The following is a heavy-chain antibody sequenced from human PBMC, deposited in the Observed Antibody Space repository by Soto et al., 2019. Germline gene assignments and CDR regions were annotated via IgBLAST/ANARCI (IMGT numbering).Heavy chain of an antibody. D-gene: IGHD3-10*01. J-gene: IGHJ4*02. Sequence: EVQLVESGGGLVKPGGSLRLSCAASGFTFSSYSMNWVRQAPGKGLEWVSSISSSSSYIYYADSVKGRFTISRDNAKNSLYLPMNSLRAEDTAVYYCASLNGRFGEFVYWGQGTLVTVSS. CDR2: ISSSSSYI. CDR1: GFTFSSYS. CDR3: ASLNGRFGEFVY. V-gene: IGHV3-21*01.